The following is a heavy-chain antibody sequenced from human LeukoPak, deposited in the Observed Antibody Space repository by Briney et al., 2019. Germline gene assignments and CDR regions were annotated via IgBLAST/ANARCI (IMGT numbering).Heavy chain of an antibody. CDR3: ARDSYDFWSGPPHDAFDI. CDR1: GYTFTGYY. CDR2: INPNSGGT. Sequence: ASVKVSCKASGYTFTGYYMHWVRQAPRQGLEWMGWINPNSGGTNYAQKFQGRVTMTRDTSISTAYMELSRLRSDDTAVYYCARDSYDFWSGPPHDAFDIWGQGTMVTVSS. D-gene: IGHD3-3*01. J-gene: IGHJ3*02. V-gene: IGHV1-2*02.